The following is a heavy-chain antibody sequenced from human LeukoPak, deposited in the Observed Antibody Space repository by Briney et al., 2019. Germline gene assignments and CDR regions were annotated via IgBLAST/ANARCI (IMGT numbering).Heavy chain of an antibody. CDR3: ARGFWSYAGYINDY. D-gene: IGHD3-3*01. J-gene: IGHJ4*02. CDR1: GFTFSSYA. Sequence: GGSLRLSCAASGFTFSSYAMHWVRQAPGKGLEWVANIKQDGSEKYYVDSVKGRFTISRDNAKNSLYLQMNSLRAEDTAVYYCARGFWSYAGYINDYWGQGTLVTVSS. CDR2: IKQDGSEK. V-gene: IGHV3-7*04.